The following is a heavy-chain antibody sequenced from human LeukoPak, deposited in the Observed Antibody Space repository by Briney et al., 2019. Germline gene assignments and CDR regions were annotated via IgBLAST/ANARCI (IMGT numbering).Heavy chain of an antibody. CDR1: GFTFSGSA. Sequence: GRSLRLSCAASGFTFSGSAMHWVRQASGKGLEWVGRIRSKTNSYATSYAASVKGRFALSRDDSKNTAYLQMNSLKTEDTAVYCTRYNVGFESWGQGTLVTVSS. D-gene: IGHD1-1*01. J-gene: IGHJ4*02. V-gene: IGHV3-73*01. CDR3: RYNVGFES. CDR2: IRSKTNSYAT.